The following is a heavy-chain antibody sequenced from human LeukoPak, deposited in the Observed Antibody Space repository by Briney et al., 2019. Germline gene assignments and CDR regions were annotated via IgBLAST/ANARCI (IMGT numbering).Heavy chain of an antibody. CDR2: ISWNSGSI. Sequence: GGSLRLSCAASGFTFSSYSMHWVRQAPGKGLGWVSGISWNSGSIGYADSVKGRFTISRDNAKNSLYLQMNSLRAEDMALYYCAKGGEMATIGGYFDYWGQGTLVTVSS. CDR1: GFTFSSYS. J-gene: IGHJ4*02. D-gene: IGHD5-24*01. V-gene: IGHV3-9*03. CDR3: AKGGEMATIGGYFDY.